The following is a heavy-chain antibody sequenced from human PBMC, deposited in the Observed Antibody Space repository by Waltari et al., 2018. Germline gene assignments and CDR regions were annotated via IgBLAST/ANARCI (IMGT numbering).Heavy chain of an antibody. CDR1: GFSFICYG. J-gene: IGHJ2*01. CDR3: AKEGTAKASTYFDL. V-gene: IGHV3-30*18. CDR2: IAHDGSVQ. D-gene: IGHD2-21*02. Sequence: QVQLVESGGGVVQPGRSVRLSCVTSGFSFICYGMQWVRQAPGRGLEWVAVIAHDGSVQHYADSVKGRFTISRDNFRSTMSLQMNSLRSDDTAVYYCAKEGTAKASTYFDLWGRGTLVTISS.